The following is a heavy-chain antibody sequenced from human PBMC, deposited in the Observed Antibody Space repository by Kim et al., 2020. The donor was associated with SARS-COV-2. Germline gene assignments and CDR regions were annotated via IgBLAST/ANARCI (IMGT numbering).Heavy chain of an antibody. Sequence: SETLSLTCTVSGGSISSYYWSWIRQPPGKGLEWIGYIYYSGSTNYNPSLKSRVIISVDTSKNQFSLKLSSVTAADTAAYYCAREGRFLECQRIEYWGQG. CDR3: AREGRFLECQRIEY. CDR1: GGSISSYY. D-gene: IGHD3-3*01. V-gene: IGHV4-59*13. CDR2: IYYSGST. J-gene: IGHJ4*02.